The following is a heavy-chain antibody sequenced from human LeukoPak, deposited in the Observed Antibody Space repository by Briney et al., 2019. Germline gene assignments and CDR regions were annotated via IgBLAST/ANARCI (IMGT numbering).Heavy chain of an antibody. V-gene: IGHV3-23*01. J-gene: IGHJ5*02. CDR1: GFTFSNYA. D-gene: IGHD2-2*01. CDR3: ARGDCSSTSCSSTPKNWFDP. CDR2: ICGSGGTT. Sequence: GGSLRLSCAASGFTFSNYAMSWVRQAPGKGLEWVSAICGSGGTTYYADSVKGRFTISRDNSMNTLYLQMNSLRAEDTAVFYCARGDCSSTSCSSTPKNWFDPWGQGTLVSVSS.